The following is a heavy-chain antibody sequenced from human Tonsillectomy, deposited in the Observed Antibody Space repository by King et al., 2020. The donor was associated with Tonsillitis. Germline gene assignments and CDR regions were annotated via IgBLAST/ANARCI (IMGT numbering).Heavy chain of an antibody. V-gene: IGHV3-21*01. CDR2: ISSSSSYI. D-gene: IGHD3-22*01. Sequence: VQLVQSGGGLAKPGGSLRLSCAASGFIFSTYSMNWVRQAPGKGLEWVSYISSSSSYIYYADSVKGRFTISRDNGKKSLYLHMNSLRAEDTAVYYWAGRHTHYVSRCYYHLDYWGQGTLVTVSS. J-gene: IGHJ4*02. CDR1: GFIFSTYS. CDR3: AGRHTHYVSRCYYHLDY.